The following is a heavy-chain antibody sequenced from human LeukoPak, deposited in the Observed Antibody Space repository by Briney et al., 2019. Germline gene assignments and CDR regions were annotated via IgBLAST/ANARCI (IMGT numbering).Heavy chain of an antibody. J-gene: IGHJ5*02. CDR2: IYYSGST. Sequence: SETLSLTCTVSGGSISSHYWSWIRRPPGKGLEWIGYIYYSGSTNYNPSLKSRVTISVDTSKNQFSLKLSSVTAADTAVYYCAREWELLTWGQGTLVTVSS. D-gene: IGHD1-26*01. CDR1: GGSISSHY. V-gene: IGHV4-59*11. CDR3: AREWELLT.